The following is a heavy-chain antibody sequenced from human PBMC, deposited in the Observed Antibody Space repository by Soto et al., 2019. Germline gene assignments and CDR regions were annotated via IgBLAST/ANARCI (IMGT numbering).Heavy chain of an antibody. J-gene: IGHJ6*02. CDR3: ASTPPSGRAWGLSSYYGMDV. V-gene: IGHV4-61*01. CDR2: IYYSGST. D-gene: IGHD1-26*01. CDR1: GGSVSSGSYY. Sequence: SETLSLTCTVSGGSVSSGSYYWSWIRQPPGKGLEWIGYIYYSGSTNYNPSLKSRVTISVDTSKNQFSLKLSSVTAADTAVYYCASTPPSGRAWGLSSYYGMDVWAQGTTVTIS.